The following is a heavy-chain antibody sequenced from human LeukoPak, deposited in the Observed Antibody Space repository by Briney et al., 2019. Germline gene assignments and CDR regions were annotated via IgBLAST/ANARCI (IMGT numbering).Heavy chain of an antibody. Sequence: GGSLRLSCAASGFTFSSYSMNWVRQAPGKGLEWVSSISSSSSYIYYADSVKGRFTISRDNAKNSLYLQMSSLRAEDTAVYYCARDEDDAFDIWGQGTMVTVSS. V-gene: IGHV3-21*01. CDR2: ISSSSSYI. CDR1: GFTFSSYS. CDR3: ARDEDDAFDI. J-gene: IGHJ3*02.